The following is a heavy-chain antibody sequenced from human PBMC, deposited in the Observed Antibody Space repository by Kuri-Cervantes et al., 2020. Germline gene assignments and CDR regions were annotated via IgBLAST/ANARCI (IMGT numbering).Heavy chain of an antibody. D-gene: IGHD3-10*01. CDR3: ARDRSLGYYGSGSYYNPLYYYYGMDV. V-gene: IGHV1-18*01. Sequence: ASVKVSCKASGYTFTSYGISWVRQAPGQGLEWTGWISAYNGNTNYAQKLQGRVTMTRDTSISTAYMELSRLRSDDTAVYYCARDRSLGYYGSGSYYNPLYYYYGMDVWGQGTTVTVSS. CDR2: ISAYNGNT. J-gene: IGHJ6*02. CDR1: GYTFTSYG.